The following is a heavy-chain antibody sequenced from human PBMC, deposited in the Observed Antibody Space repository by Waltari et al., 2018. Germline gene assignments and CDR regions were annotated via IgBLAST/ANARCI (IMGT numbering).Heavy chain of an antibody. CDR3: ASKISGIPSADAFDI. V-gene: IGHV1-69*05. J-gene: IGHJ3*02. D-gene: IGHD1-26*01. Sequence: QVQLVKSAAEVTKPGSSVKVSCKASGGNFSSYAISWVRQASGQGLEWMGGIIPIFGTANYAQKFQGKVTITTDESTSTAYMELSSLRSEDTAVYYCASKISGIPSADAFDIWGQGTMVTVSS. CDR2: IIPIFGTA. CDR1: GGNFSSYA.